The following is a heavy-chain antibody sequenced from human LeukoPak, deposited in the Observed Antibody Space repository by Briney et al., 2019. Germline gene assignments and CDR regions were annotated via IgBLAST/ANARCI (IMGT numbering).Heavy chain of an antibody. CDR3: ARYGDDSSGYYFDY. CDR1: GYTFTSYA. J-gene: IGHJ4*02. D-gene: IGHD3-22*01. V-gene: IGHV1-3*01. Sequence: ASVKVSCKASGYTFTSYAMHWVRQAPGQRLEWMGWINAGNGNTKYSQEFQGRVTITRDTSASTAYMELSSLRSEDTAVYYCARYGDDSSGYYFDYWGQGTLVTVSS. CDR2: INAGNGNT.